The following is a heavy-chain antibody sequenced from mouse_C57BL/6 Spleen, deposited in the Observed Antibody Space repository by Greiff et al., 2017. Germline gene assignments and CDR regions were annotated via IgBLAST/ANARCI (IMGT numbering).Heavy chain of an antibody. CDR2: ISSGSSTI. V-gene: IGHV5-17*01. CDR1: GFTFSDYG. J-gene: IGHJ2*01. Sequence: EVQVVESGGGLVKPGGSLTLSCAASGFTFSDYGMHWVRQAPEKGLEWVAYISSGSSTIYYADTVKGRFTISRDNAKNTLFLQMTSLRSEDTAMYYCARRDGSSLYYFDYWGQGTTLTVSS. D-gene: IGHD1-1*01. CDR3: ARRDGSSLYYFDY.